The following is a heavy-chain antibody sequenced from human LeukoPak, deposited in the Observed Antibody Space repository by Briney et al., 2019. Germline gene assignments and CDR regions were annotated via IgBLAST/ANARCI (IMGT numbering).Heavy chain of an antibody. Sequence: PSETLSLTCTVSGGSISSGSYYWSWIRQHPGKGLEWIGYIYYSGNTYYNPSLKRRVTISVDTSKNQFSLNLSSVTAADTAVYYCASSPPRIMITFGVFDIWGQGTMVTVSS. CDR2: IYYSGNT. J-gene: IGHJ3*02. D-gene: IGHD3-16*01. CDR3: ASSPPRIMITFGVFDI. CDR1: GGSISSGSYY. V-gene: IGHV4-31*03.